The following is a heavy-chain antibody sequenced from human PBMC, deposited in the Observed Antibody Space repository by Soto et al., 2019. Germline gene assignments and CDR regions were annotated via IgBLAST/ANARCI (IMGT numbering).Heavy chain of an antibody. CDR3: AKTLPTSGSAPYHYTLDV. D-gene: IGHD4-4*01. J-gene: IGHJ6*02. CDR2: ISDTGRPA. CDR1: GFTFSTNA. Sequence: GGSLRLSCVASGFTFSTNALSWVRQAPEKGLEWVSAISDTGRPAYYADSVKGRFTISRDDSARTVFLQMHSLRAEDTAIYYCAKTLPTSGSAPYHYTLDVWGQGTTVTVSS. V-gene: IGHV3-23*01.